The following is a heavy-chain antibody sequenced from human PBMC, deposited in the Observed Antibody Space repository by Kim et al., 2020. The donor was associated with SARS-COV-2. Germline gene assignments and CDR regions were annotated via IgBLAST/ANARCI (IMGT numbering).Heavy chain of an antibody. CDR3: ARDFRFGEDDAFDI. D-gene: IGHD3-10*01. Sequence: GGSLRLSCVASGFTFSSYGMHWVRQAPGKGLEWVAVIWYNGSNKYYADSVKGRFTISRDNSKNTLYLQMNSLRAEDTAVYYCARDFRFGEDDAFDIWGQGTMVTVSS. CDR1: GFTFSSYG. V-gene: IGHV3-33*01. J-gene: IGHJ3*02. CDR2: IWYNGSNK.